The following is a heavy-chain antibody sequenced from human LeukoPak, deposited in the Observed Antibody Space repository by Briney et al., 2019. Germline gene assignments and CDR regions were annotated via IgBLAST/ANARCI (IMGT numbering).Heavy chain of an antibody. CDR2: IKQDGREK. V-gene: IGHV3-7*01. CDR1: GFIFSDYW. Sequence: PGGSLRLSCAASGFIFSDYWLSWVRQTPEKGLQWVAFIKQDGREKHYVDAVKGQFTISRDNAENSLFLQMNSLRAEDTAVYYCARSRGNGDDTPYNWFDLWGRGVLVTVSS. D-gene: IGHD2-8*01. CDR3: ARSRGNGDDTPYNWFDL. J-gene: IGHJ5*02.